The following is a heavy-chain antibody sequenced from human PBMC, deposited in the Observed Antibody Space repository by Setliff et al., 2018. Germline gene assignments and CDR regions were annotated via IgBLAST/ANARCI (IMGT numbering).Heavy chain of an antibody. CDR1: GGSISSSSYY. CDR3: ARAEYYYGSGSFHPYYMDV. CDR2: IYYSGST. D-gene: IGHD3-10*01. V-gene: IGHV4-39*07. Sequence: SETLSLTCTVSGGSISSSSYYWGWIRQPPGKGLEWIGSIYYSGSTYYNQSLKSRVTISVDTSKNQFSLKLSSVTAADTAVYYCARAEYYYGSGSFHPYYMDVWGQGTTVTVSS. J-gene: IGHJ6*03.